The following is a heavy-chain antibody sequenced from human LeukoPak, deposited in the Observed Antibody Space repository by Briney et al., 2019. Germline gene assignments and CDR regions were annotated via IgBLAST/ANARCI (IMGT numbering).Heavy chain of an antibody. CDR1: GFTVSSSY. V-gene: IGHV3-53*01. J-gene: IGHJ6*02. Sequence: GGSLRLSCAASGFTVSSSYMSWVRQAPGKGLEWVSVIYSGGSTYYADSVKGRFTISRDNSKNTLYLQMNSLRAEDTAVYYCAREVRVLEDYYGMDVWGQGTTVTVSS. CDR2: IYSGGST. CDR3: AREVRVLEDYYGMDV. D-gene: IGHD3-3*01.